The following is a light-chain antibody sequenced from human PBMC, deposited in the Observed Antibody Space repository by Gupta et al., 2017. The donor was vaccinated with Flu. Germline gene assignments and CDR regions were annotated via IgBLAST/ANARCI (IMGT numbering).Light chain of an antibody. CDR1: QSISNNY. J-gene: IGKJ1*01. CDR2: DVS. V-gene: IGKV3D-20*01. Sequence: PGERATLSCGASQSISNNYLAWYQQKPGLAPRLLIYDVSRRATGIPDRFSGSGSGTDFTLTTSRLEAEDFAVYYCQQYDCSPWTFGRGTKVEIK. CDR3: QQYDCSPWT.